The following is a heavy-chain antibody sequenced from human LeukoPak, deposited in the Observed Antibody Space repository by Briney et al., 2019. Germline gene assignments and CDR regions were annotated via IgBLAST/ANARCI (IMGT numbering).Heavy chain of an antibody. CDR1: GFTFDDYA. V-gene: IGHV3-9*01. CDR3: AKDEVRSGWLY. CDR2: ISWNSGSI. Sequence: PGGSLRLSCAASGFTFDDYAMHWVRQAPGKGLEWVSGISWNSGSIGYADSVKGRFTISRDNAKNSLYLQMNSLRAEDTAVYYCAKDEVRSGWLYWGQGTLVTVSS. D-gene: IGHD6-19*01. J-gene: IGHJ4*02.